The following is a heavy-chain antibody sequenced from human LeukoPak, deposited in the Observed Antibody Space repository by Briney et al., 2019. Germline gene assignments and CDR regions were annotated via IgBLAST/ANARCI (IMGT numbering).Heavy chain of an antibody. D-gene: IGHD3-10*01. CDR2: IIPIFGTA. J-gene: IGHJ6*04. CDR3: TWFGEPQPPTYGMDV. CDR1: GGTFSSYA. Sequence: SVKVSCKASGGTFSSYAISWVRQAPGQGLEWTGGIIPIFGTANYAQKFQGRVTITADKSTSTAYMELSSLRSEDTAVYYCTWFGEPQPPTYGMDVWGKGTTVTVSS. V-gene: IGHV1-69*06.